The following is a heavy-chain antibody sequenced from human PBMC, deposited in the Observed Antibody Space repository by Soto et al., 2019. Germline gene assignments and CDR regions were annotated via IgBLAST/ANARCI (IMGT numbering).Heavy chain of an antibody. CDR2: IIQLFNVA. V-gene: IGHV1-69*01. CDR3: AASGRDALGSGYKDPERLDV. CDR1: GGTFSNFA. D-gene: IGHD5-12*01. Sequence: QVQLVQSGPEVKKPGSSVKVSCEASGGTFSNFAVNWVRQAPGQGLEWVGGIIQLFNVAKYAQTFEGRVSIVADACTSTDNTDLSRLSSGDTAVYSCAASGRDALGSGYKDPERLDVWGQGTMVTVSS. J-gene: IGHJ3*01.